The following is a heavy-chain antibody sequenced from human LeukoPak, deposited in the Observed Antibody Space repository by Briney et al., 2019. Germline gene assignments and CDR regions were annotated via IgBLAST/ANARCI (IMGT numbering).Heavy chain of an antibody. J-gene: IGHJ4*02. CDR1: GGSISSSSYY. CDR3: ARAVVTAILYFDY. V-gene: IGHV4-39*07. CDR2: IYYSGST. D-gene: IGHD2-21*02. Sequence: PSETLSLTCTVSGGSISSSSYYWGWIRQPPGKGLEWIGSIYYSGSTYYNPSLKSRVTISVDTSKNQFSLKLSSVTAADTAVYYCARAVVTAILYFDYWGQGTLVTVSS.